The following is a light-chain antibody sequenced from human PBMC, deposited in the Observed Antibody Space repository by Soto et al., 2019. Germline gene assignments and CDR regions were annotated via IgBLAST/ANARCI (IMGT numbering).Light chain of an antibody. CDR3: TSYTRSDIGV. J-gene: IGLJ3*02. CDR2: DVS. Sequence: QSVLTQPASVSGTDVPSVTISRTGTRSDVGGYDFVSWYQQRPGKDPKLIIYDVSNRPSGVSNRFSGSKSGNTSSLTISGLQAEDEADYYCTSYTRSDIGVFGVETKLTVL. CDR1: RSDVGGYDF. V-gene: IGLV2-14*01.